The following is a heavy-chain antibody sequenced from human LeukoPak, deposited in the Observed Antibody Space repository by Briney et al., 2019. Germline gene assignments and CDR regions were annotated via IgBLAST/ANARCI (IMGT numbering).Heavy chain of an antibody. V-gene: IGHV1-18*01. CDR1: GYTFVNYG. CDR2: ISAVNGDA. Sequence: APVKVSCKPSGYTFVNYGVSWVRQAPGQGLEWMGWISAVNGDANSAHKFRGRLSMTMDTSTSTAYMELRSLRSDDTALYFCARDYKSSCSGATCLYFDYWGQGTLVTVSS. CDR3: ARDYKSSCSGATCLYFDY. D-gene: IGHD2-15*01. J-gene: IGHJ4*02.